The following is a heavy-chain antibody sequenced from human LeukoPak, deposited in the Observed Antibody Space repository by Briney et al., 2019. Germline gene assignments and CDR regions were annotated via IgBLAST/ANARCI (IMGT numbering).Heavy chain of an antibody. J-gene: IGHJ4*02. CDR1: GGSISSSNW. V-gene: IGHV4-4*02. CDR2: IYHSGST. Sequence: PSETLSLTCAVSGGSISSSNWWSWVRPPPGKGLEWIGEIYHSGSTNYNPSLKSRVTISVDKSKNQFSLKLSSVTAADTAVYYCARAKEYYDSSVDFDYWGQGTLVTVSS. CDR3: ARAKEYYDSSVDFDY. D-gene: IGHD3-22*01.